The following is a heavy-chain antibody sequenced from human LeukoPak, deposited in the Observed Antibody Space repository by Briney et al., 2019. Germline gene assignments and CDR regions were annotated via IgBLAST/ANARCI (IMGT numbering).Heavy chain of an antibody. V-gene: IGHV1-2*02. Sequence: ASVKVSCKASGYTFTGYYMHWVRQAPGQGLEWMGWISPNSGGTNYAQKFQGRVTMTRDTSISTAYMELSRLRSDDTAVYYCARDYGSGSYSIGYYFDYWGQGTLVTVSS. J-gene: IGHJ4*02. CDR3: ARDYGSGSYSIGYYFDY. CDR1: GYTFTGYY. CDR2: ISPNSGGT. D-gene: IGHD3-10*01.